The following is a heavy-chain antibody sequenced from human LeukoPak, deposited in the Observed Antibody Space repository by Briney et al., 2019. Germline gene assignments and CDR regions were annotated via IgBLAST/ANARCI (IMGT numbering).Heavy chain of an antibody. CDR3: ARGRYSSSHFDY. V-gene: IGHV3-74*01. Sequence: GGSLRLSCAASGVTFSNYWMHWVRQAPGKGLVWVSRINSDGSSTTYADSVKGRFTISRDNAKNTLYLQMNSLRVEDTAVYYCARGRYSSSHFDYWGQENLVTVSS. CDR2: INSDGSST. D-gene: IGHD6-6*01. J-gene: IGHJ4*02. CDR1: GVTFSNYW.